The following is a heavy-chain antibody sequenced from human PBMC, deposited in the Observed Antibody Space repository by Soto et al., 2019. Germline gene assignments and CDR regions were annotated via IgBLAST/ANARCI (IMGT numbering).Heavy chain of an antibody. V-gene: IGHV3-23*01. CDR1: GFTFSSYA. Sequence: PGGSLRLSCAASGFTFSSYAMSWVRQAPGKGLEWVSAISGSGGSTYYADSVKGRFTISRDSSKNTLYLQMNSLRAEDTAVYYCAKDQGGYYLQAHDYWGQGTLVTVSS. CDR2: ISGSGGST. CDR3: AKDQGGYYLQAHDY. J-gene: IGHJ4*02. D-gene: IGHD3-22*01.